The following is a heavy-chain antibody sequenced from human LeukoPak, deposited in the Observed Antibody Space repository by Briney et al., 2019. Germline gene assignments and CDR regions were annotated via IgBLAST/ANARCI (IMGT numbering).Heavy chain of an antibody. V-gene: IGHV4-59*01. CDR2: IYYSGST. J-gene: IGHJ3*02. CDR3: ASTRGDSSGYYPRAFDI. CDR1: GGSISSYY. D-gene: IGHD3-22*01. Sequence: SETLSLTCTVSGGSISSYYWSWIRQPPGKGLEWMGYIYYSGSTNYNPSLKSRVTISVDTSKNQFSLKLSSVTAADTAVYYCASTRGDSSGYYPRAFDIWGQGTMVTVSS.